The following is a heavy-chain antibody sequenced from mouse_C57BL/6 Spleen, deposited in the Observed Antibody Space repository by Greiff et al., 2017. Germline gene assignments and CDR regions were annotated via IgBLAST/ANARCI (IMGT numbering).Heavy chain of an antibody. J-gene: IGHJ2*01. Sequence: QVQLQQSGAELARPGASVKLSCKASGYTFTSYGISWVKQRTGQGLEWIGEIYPRSGNTYYNEKFKGKATLTADKSSSTAYMELRSLTSEDSAVYFCAPYYYGSSYVGYYFDYWGQGTTLTVSS. V-gene: IGHV1-81*01. CDR2: IYPRSGNT. CDR3: APYYYGSSYVGYYFDY. D-gene: IGHD1-1*01. CDR1: GYTFTSYG.